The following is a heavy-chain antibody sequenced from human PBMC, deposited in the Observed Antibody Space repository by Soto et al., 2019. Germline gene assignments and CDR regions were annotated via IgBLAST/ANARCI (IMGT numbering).Heavy chain of an antibody. CDR1: GFTLSDYA. V-gene: IGHV3-23*01. CDR3: ATRSSGFFEH. CDR2: VSGSGGST. J-gene: IGHJ4*02. D-gene: IGHD3-3*01. Sequence: EVQLLESGGGLVQPGGSLRLSCVASGFTLSDYAMSWVRQAPGKGLEWVSTVSGSGGSTYYADSVTARFTISRDNSKNTLYLQMDSLRAEDTAVYYCATRSSGFFEHWGQGTLVTVSS.